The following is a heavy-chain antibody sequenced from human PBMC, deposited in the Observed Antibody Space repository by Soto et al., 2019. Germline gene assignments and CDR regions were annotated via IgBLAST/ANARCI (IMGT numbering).Heavy chain of an antibody. D-gene: IGHD3-16*01. J-gene: IGHJ3*02. CDR2: INHSGIT. CDR1: GGSFSDYY. V-gene: IGHV4-34*01. Sequence: QVQLQQWGAGLLKPSETLSLTCAVYGGSFSDYYWTWIRQPPGKGLEWIGEINHSGITNYNPSLKKRVTISVDTFKKQFSLKLTSVTDADTAVYYCARPTFGRGAYDIWGQGTMVTVSS. CDR3: ARPTFGRGAYDI.